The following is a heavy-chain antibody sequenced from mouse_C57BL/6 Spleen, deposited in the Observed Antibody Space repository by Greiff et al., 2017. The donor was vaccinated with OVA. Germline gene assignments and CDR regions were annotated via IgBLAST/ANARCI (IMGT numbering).Heavy chain of an antibody. J-gene: IGHJ4*01. V-gene: IGHV1-36*01. Sequence: VQLQQSGPVLVKPGPSVKISCKASGFTFTDYYMHWVKQSHGKSLEWIGLVYPYNGGTSYNQKFKGKATLTVDTSSSTAYMELNSLTSEDSAFYYCAHDYYCSSYDYYAMGYWGQGTSVTVSS. D-gene: IGHD1-1*01. CDR2: VYPYNGGT. CDR3: AHDYYCSSYDYYAMGY. CDR1: GFTFTDYY.